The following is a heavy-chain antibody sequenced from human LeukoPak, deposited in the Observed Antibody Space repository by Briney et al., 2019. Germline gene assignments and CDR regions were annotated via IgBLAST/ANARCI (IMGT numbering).Heavy chain of an antibody. J-gene: IGHJ4*02. CDR1: GFTFSSYA. D-gene: IGHD3-22*01. CDR3: AKDRTRFYYDSSDPYY. Sequence: GGSLRLSCAASGFTFSSYAMSWVRQAPGKGLEGVSAISGSGGSTYYADSVKGRFTISRDNSKNTLYLQMNSLRAEDTAVYYCAKDRTRFYYDSSDPYYWGQGTLVTVSS. CDR2: ISGSGGST. V-gene: IGHV3-23*01.